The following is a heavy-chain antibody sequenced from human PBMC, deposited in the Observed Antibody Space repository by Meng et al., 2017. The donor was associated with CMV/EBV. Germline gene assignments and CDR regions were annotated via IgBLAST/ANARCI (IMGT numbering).Heavy chain of an antibody. CDR2: IRSRAYGGTT. J-gene: IGHJ4*02. CDR1: GFTFGDYA. Sequence: GESLKISCTASGFTFGDYAMSWVRQAPGKGLEWVGFIRSRAYGGTTEYAASVKGRFTISRDDSKSIAYLQMNSLKTEDTAVYYCMSTMVRGVSTFDYWGQGTLVTVSS. CDR3: MSTMVRGVSTFDY. V-gene: IGHV3-49*04. D-gene: IGHD3-10*01.